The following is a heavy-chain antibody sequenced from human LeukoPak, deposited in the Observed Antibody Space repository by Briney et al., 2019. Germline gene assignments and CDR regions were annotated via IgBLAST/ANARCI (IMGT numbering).Heavy chain of an antibody. V-gene: IGHV1-2*02. CDR1: GYTFTGYY. CDR2: INPNSGGT. Sequence: ASVKVSCTASGYTFTGYYMHWVRQAPGQGLEWMGWINPNSGGTNYAQKFQGRVTMTRDTSISTAYMELSRLRSDDTAVYYCASFVGYSYGYDYWGQGTLVTVSS. J-gene: IGHJ4*02. D-gene: IGHD5-18*01. CDR3: ASFVGYSYGYDY.